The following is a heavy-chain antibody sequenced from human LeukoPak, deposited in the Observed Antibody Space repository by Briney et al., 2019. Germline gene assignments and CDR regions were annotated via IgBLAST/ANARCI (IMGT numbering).Heavy chain of an antibody. Sequence: SGGSLRLSCAASGFTFSNYWMSWVRQAPGKGPEWVSVISGSGGNTYYADSVKGRFTISRDNSKDTLYLQMNSLRAEDTAVYYCARHPPHCSSPSCYIAYWGQGTLVTVSS. V-gene: IGHV3-23*01. CDR2: ISGSGGNT. D-gene: IGHD2-2*01. CDR3: ARHPPHCSSPSCYIAY. CDR1: GFTFSNYW. J-gene: IGHJ4*02.